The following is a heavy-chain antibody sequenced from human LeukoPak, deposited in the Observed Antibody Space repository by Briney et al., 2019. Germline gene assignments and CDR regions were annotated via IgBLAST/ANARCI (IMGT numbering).Heavy chain of an antibody. V-gene: IGHV3-48*03. J-gene: IGHJ4*02. CDR1: GFTFSSCE. Sequence: GGSLRLSCAASGFTFSSCEMNWVRQAPGKGLEWVSYISSSGSTIYYADSVKGRFTISRDNAKNSLYLQMNSLRAEDTSIYYCARCGRGYDSSGYYSYWGQGTLVTVSS. CDR2: ISSSGSTI. CDR3: ARCGRGYDSSGYYSY. D-gene: IGHD3-22*01.